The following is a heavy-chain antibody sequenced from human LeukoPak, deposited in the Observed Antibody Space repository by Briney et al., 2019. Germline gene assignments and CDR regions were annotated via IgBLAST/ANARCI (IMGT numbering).Heavy chain of an antibody. V-gene: IGHV3-11*01. CDR1: GFTFSDYY. J-gene: IGHJ4*02. Sequence: GGSLRLSCAASGFTFSDYYISWIRQAPGKGLEWVSYISSSGSTIYYADSVKSRFTISRDNAKNSLYLQMNSLRAEDTAVYYCARDHGYSYGSPHFDYWGQGTLVTVSS. CDR2: ISSSGSTI. CDR3: ARDHGYSYGSPHFDY. D-gene: IGHD5-18*01.